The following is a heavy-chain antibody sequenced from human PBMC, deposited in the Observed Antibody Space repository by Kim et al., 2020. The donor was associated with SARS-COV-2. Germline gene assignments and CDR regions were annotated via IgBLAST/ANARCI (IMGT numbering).Heavy chain of an antibody. CDR1: GFTFSSYG. CDR3: AKDTYSSGWYLINFDY. J-gene: IGHJ4*01. V-gene: IGHV3-30*18. CDR2: ISYDGSNK. D-gene: IGHD6-19*01. Sequence: GGSLRLSCAASGFTFSSYGMHWVRQAPGKGLEWVAVISYDGSNKYYADSVKGRFTISRDNSKNTLYLQMTSLRAEDTAVYYCAKDTYSSGWYLINFDYW.